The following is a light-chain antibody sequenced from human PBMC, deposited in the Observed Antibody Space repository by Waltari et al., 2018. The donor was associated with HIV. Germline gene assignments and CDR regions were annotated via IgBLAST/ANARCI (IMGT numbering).Light chain of an antibody. CDR1: QGISTY. CDR3: QQVNTAFT. CDR2: AAS. Sequence: DIQLTQFPSFLSASVRHRVTITCRAGQGISTYLVWYQQKPGKAPKLLIYAASTLQSGVPSRFSGSGSGTEFTLTISSLQPEDFATYYCQQVNTAFTFGPGTKVEIK. V-gene: IGKV1-9*01. J-gene: IGKJ3*01.